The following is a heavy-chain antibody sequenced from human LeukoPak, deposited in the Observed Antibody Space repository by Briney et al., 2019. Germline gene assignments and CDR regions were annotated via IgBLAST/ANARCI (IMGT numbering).Heavy chain of an antibody. D-gene: IGHD3-10*01. J-gene: IGHJ4*02. Sequence: ASVKASCKASGYTFTSYDINWVRQATGQGLEWMGWMNPNSGNTGYAQKFQGRVTMTRNTSISTAYMELSSLRSEDTAVYYCARGMPYGSGSSSSFDYWGQGTLVTVSS. CDR1: GYTFTSYD. CDR2: MNPNSGNT. V-gene: IGHV1-8*01. CDR3: ARGMPYGSGSSSSFDY.